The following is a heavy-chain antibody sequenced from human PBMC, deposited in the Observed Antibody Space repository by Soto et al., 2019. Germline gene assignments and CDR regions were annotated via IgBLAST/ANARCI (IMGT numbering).Heavy chain of an antibody. CDR1: GGTISSGGYS. J-gene: IGHJ3*02. V-gene: IGHV4-30-2*01. Sequence: KPSETLSLTCAVSGGTISSGGYSWSWIRQPPGKGLEWIGYIYHSGSTYYNPSLKSRVTISVDRSKNQFSLKLSSVTAADTAVYYCARPYNSGWCGAYAIWGQGTMVTVSS. CDR2: IYHSGST. D-gene: IGHD6-19*01. CDR3: ARPYNSGWCGAYAI.